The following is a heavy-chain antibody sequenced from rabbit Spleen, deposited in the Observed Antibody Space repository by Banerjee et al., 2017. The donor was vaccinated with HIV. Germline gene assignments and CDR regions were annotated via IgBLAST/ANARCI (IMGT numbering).Heavy chain of an antibody. V-gene: IGHV1S45*01. CDR3: ARNYVSAFDP. Sequence: QEQLEESGGDLVKPEGSLTLTCTASGFSFSSGYWICWVRQAPGKGLEWITCIDTGDGDTYYANWAKGRFTISKTSSTTVTLQMTSLTAADTATYFCARNYVSAFDPWGQGTLVTVS. D-gene: IGHD1-1*01. CDR2: IDTGDGDT. J-gene: IGHJ2*01. CDR1: GFSFSSGYW.